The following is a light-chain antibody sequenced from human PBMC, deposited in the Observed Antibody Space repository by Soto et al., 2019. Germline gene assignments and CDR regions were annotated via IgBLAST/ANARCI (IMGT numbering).Light chain of an antibody. CDR2: DVS. V-gene: IGLV2-14*03. CDR3: SSYTSSSTHV. CDR1: SSDVGAYTF. J-gene: IGLJ1*01. Sequence: QSALTQPASVSGSPGQSITISCTGTSSDVGAYTFVSWYQQHPDKVPKLMIFDVSRRPSGVSDRFSGSKSGNTASLTISGLQHCDESDYYCSSYTSSSTHVFGIGTKLTVL.